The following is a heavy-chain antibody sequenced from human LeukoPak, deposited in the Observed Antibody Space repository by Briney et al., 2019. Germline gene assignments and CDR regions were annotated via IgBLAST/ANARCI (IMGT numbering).Heavy chain of an antibody. CDR2: IIPILGIA. CDR3: AGKANLKSVILD. D-gene: IGHD2-15*01. J-gene: IGHJ4*02. CDR1: GGTFSSYA. Sequence: SVKVSCKASGGTFSSYAISWVRQAPGQGLEWMGRIIPILGIANYAQKFQGRVTITADKSTSTAYMELSSLRSEDTAVYYCAGKANLKSVILDWGQGTLVTVSS. V-gene: IGHV1-69*04.